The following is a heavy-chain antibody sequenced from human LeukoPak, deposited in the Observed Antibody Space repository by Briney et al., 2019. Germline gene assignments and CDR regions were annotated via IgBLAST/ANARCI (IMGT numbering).Heavy chain of an antibody. Sequence: GGSLRLSCAASGFTFSSYAMSWVRQAPGKGLEWVSAISGSGGSTYYADSVKGRFTISRDNSKNTLYLQMNSLRAEDTAVYYCAKPKPRCSGGSCYPPFDYWGQGTLVTVSS. CDR1: GFTFSSYA. CDR2: ISGSGGST. CDR3: AKPKPRCSGGSCYPPFDY. J-gene: IGHJ4*02. D-gene: IGHD2-15*01. V-gene: IGHV3-23*01.